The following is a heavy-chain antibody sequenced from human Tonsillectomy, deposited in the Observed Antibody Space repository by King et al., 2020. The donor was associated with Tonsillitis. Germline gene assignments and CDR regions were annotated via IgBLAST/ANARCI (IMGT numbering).Heavy chain of an antibody. D-gene: IGHD1-26*01. Sequence: VQLVASGAEVKKPGSSVKVSCRASGGSFSSHAISWVRQAPGQGLEWMGGIITIFGTANYAQRFQGRVTITADESTGTADMELSSLRSEDTAVYYCARVLGARGAFDIWGQGTMVTVSS. V-gene: IGHV1-69*01. J-gene: IGHJ3*02. CDR3: ARVLGARGAFDI. CDR1: GGSFSSHA. CDR2: IITIFGTA.